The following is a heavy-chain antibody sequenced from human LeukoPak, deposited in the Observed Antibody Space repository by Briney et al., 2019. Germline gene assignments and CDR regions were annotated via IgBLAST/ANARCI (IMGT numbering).Heavy chain of an antibody. V-gene: IGHV1-46*01. CDR1: GYTFTSYY. CDR2: INPSGGST. J-gene: IGHJ6*03. D-gene: IGHD3-3*01. CDR3: ARGAPSGYYTGITDYMDV. Sequence: GASVKVSCKASGYTFTSYYMHWVRQAPGQGLEWMGIINPSGGSTSYAQKFQGRVTMTRDTSTSTVYMELSSLRSEDTAVYYCARGAPSGYYTGITDYMDVWGKGTTVTVSS.